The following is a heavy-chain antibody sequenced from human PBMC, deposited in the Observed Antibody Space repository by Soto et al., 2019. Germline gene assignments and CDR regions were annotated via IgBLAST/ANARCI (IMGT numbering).Heavy chain of an antibody. J-gene: IGHJ6*03. D-gene: IGHD6-6*01. Sequence: ASVKVSCKTSGGSRFSLNWVRQAPGQGLEWVGRILPMLGITNNAQKFQGRVTITADKSTSTAYMELSGLRSDDTAVYYCATELASSEVSDYYYYMDVWGKGTTVTVSS. CDR3: ATELASSEVSDYYYYMDV. CDR2: ILPMLGIT. V-gene: IGHV1-69*04. CDR1: GGSRFS.